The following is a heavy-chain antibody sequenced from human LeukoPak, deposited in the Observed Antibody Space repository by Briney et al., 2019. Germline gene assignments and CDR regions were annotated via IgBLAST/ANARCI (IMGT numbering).Heavy chain of an antibody. Sequence: PGGSLRLSRTASGFTFSNHAMTWVRQAPGKGLDWVSGLSNTGGSTYYAESVKGRFTISRDNSKNTLYLQMSSLRADDTAIYYCAKLTTNIIGPYDSWGQGILVTVSS. V-gene: IGHV3-23*01. CDR2: LSNTGGST. D-gene: IGHD3-3*01. CDR1: GFTFSNHA. J-gene: IGHJ4*02. CDR3: AKLTTNIIGPYDS.